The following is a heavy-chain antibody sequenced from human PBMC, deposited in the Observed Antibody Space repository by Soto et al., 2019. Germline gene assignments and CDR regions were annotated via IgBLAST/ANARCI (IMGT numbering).Heavy chain of an antibody. D-gene: IGHD3-22*01. V-gene: IGHV1-69*13. CDR1: GCTFSSYA. J-gene: IGHJ4*02. CDR3: ARDRPYYDSSGYFDY. CDR2: IIPIFGTA. Sequence: GASVKVSCKASGCTFSSYAISWVRQAPGQGLEWMGGIIPIFGTANYAQKFQGRVTITADESTSTAYMELSSLRSEDTAVYYCARDRPYYDSSGYFDYWGQGTLVTVSS.